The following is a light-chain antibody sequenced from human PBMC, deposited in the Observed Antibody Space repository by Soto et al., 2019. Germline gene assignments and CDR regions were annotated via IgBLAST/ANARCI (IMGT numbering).Light chain of an antibody. J-gene: IGKJ2*01. CDR2: GAS. V-gene: IGKV3-20*01. Sequence: EIVLTQSPGTLSLSPGERPTLSCRASRSVSSDYLAWYQQKPGQAPRLLIHGASNRATGIPDRFSGRGSGTDFTLTISSLEPEDFAVYYCQQYGSSTYTFGQGTKVDIK. CDR3: QQYGSSTYT. CDR1: RSVSSDY.